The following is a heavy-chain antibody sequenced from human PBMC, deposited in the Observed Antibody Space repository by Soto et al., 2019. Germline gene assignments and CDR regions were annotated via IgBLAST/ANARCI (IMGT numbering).Heavy chain of an antibody. J-gene: IGHJ6*02. D-gene: IGHD3-10*01. V-gene: IGHV3-33*08. Sequence: QVQLVESGGGVVQPGRSLRLSCAASGFTFSSYGMHWVRQAPGKGLEWVAVMSFDGSHKYYADSVKGRFTISRENAKNSLYLQMNSLRAGDTAVYYCARGCGAERGSGSRCVHYYYYYGMDVWGQGTTVTVSS. CDR3: ARGCGAERGSGSRCVHYYYYYGMDV. CDR2: MSFDGSHK. CDR1: GFTFSSYG.